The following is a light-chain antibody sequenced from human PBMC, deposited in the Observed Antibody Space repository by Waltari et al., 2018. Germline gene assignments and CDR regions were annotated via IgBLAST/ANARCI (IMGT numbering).Light chain of an antibody. CDR1: NIATKS. CDR2: YDS. V-gene: IGLV3-21*04. CDR3: QVWDSSSDHPGV. Sequence: SYVLTQPPSMSVPPGETASISCGGYNIATKSVHWYQQRPGQAPVLVMYYDSDRPSGIPERFSGSNTGDTATLTISRIEAGDEADYYCQVWDSSSDHPGVFGGGTKLTVL. J-gene: IGLJ3*02.